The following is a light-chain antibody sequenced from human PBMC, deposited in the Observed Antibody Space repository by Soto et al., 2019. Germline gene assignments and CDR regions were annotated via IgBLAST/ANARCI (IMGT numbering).Light chain of an antibody. J-gene: IGKJ1*01. CDR3: QQYGSSSWT. CDR2: SAS. CDR1: QSVSSNY. V-gene: IGKV3-20*01. Sequence: EIVLTQSPATRSLSPGERATLSCRASQSVSSNYLAWYQQKPGQAPRLLIYSASSRATGIPDRFSGSGSGTDFILTISRLEPEDFAVYYCQQYGSSSWTFGQGTKVDIK.